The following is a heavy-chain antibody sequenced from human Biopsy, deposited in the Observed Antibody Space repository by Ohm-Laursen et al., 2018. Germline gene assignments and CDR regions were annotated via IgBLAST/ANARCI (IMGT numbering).Heavy chain of an antibody. Sequence: SQTLSLTCTVSGGSIGGGEYYWNWIHQHPGKGLEWIGLISYSGTTFYNPSLESLLTISIDTSKNHFSLNLRSVTAADTAVYYCARGVPHYDGSGFPLAGYWYFDLWGRGTLVTVSS. CDR1: GGSIGGGEYY. J-gene: IGHJ2*01. D-gene: IGHD3-22*01. V-gene: IGHV4-31*01. CDR3: ARGVPHYDGSGFPLAGYWYFDL. CDR2: ISYSGTT.